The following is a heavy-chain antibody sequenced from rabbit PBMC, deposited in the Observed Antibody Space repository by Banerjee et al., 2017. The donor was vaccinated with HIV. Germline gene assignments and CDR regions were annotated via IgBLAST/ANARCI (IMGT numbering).Heavy chain of an antibody. CDR1: GFSFSSNYF. CDR2: INTSSGNT. J-gene: IGHJ4*01. V-gene: IGHV1S40*01. Sequence: QSLEESGGDLVKPGASLTLTCTASGFSFSSNYFMCWVRQAPGKGLEWIACINTSSGNTVYASWAKGRFTISKTSSTTVTLQMTSLTAADTATYFCARDAGYGHSFYFGLWGPGTLVTVS. CDR3: ARDAGYGHSFYFGL. D-gene: IGHD6-1*01.